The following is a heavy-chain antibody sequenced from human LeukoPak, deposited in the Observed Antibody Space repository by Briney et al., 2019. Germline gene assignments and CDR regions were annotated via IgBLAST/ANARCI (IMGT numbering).Heavy chain of an antibody. CDR1: GFTFSTYG. CDR3: ARGEADSSGYSSDY. J-gene: IGHJ4*02. Sequence: GGSLRLSCAASGFTFSTYGMHWVRQAPGKGLEWVAVISYDGSNKYYADSVKGRFTISRDNSKNTLYLQMNSLRAEDTAVYYCARGEADSSGYSSDYWGQGTLVTVSS. CDR2: ISYDGSNK. D-gene: IGHD3-22*01. V-gene: IGHV3-30*03.